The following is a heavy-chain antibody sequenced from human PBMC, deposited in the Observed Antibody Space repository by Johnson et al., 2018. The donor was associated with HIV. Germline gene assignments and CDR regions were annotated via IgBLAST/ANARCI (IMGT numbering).Heavy chain of an antibody. D-gene: IGHD1-14*01. V-gene: IGHV3-9*01. CDR3: AKAILPLAITDAFDI. Sequence: VQVVESGGGVVQPGRSLRLSCAASGFTFSSYAMHWVRQVPGKGLEWVSGISWNSGSIGYADSVKGRFTISRDNAKNSLYLQMNSLRAEDTALYYCAKAILPLAITDAFDIWGQGTMVTVSS. CDR2: ISWNSGSI. J-gene: IGHJ3*02. CDR1: GFTFSSYA.